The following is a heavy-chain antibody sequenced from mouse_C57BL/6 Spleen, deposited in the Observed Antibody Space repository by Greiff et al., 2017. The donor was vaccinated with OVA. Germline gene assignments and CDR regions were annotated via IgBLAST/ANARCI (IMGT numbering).Heavy chain of an antibody. CDR1: GYTFTSYW. CDR3: ARREIYYGNYAWFAY. D-gene: IGHD2-1*01. V-gene: IGHV1-55*01. J-gene: IGHJ3*01. CDR2: IYPGSGST. Sequence: VQLQQPGAELVKPGASVKMSCKASGYTFTSYWITWVKQRPGQGLEWIGDIYPGSGSTNYNEKFKSKATLTVDTSSSTAYMQLSSLTSEDSAVYYCARREIYYGNYAWFAYWGQGTLVTVSA.